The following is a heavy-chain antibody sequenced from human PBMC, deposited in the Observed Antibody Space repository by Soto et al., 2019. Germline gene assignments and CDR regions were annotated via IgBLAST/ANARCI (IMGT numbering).Heavy chain of an antibody. CDR3: ASGASTVAAALDY. D-gene: IGHD6-13*01. CDR1: GFTFNSYG. CDR2: IWYDGSNK. V-gene: IGHV3-33*03. Sequence: QVQLVESGGGVVQPGRSLRLSCAASGFTFNSYGMHWVRQAPGKGLEWVSMIWYDGSNKYYVDSVKGRFTISRDNSKNTLYLQMNSLKDDDTAVYYCASGASTVAAALDYWGQGTLVSVSS. J-gene: IGHJ4*02.